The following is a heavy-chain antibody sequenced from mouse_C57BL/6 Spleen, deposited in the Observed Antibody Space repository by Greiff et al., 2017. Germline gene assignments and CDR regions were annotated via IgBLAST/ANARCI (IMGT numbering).Heavy chain of an antibody. CDR2: IYPGDGDT. CDR1: GYAFSSSW. CDR3: ARNYDYDWFAY. J-gene: IGHJ3*01. D-gene: IGHD2-4*01. Sequence: QVQLQQSGPELVKPGASVKISCKASGYAFSSSWMNWVKQRPGKGLEWIGRIYPGDGDTNYNGKFKGKATLTAEKSSSTAYMQLSSLTSEDSAVYFCARNYDYDWFAYWGQGTLVTVSA. V-gene: IGHV1-82*01.